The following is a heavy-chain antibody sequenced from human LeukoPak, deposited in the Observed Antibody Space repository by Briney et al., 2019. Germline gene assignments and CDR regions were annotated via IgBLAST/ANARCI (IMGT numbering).Heavy chain of an antibody. CDR3: ARDLSLGIAVAEGYFDY. V-gene: IGHV1-69*05. CDR2: IIPIFGTA. D-gene: IGHD6-19*01. Sequence: SVKVSCKASGGTFISYAISWVRQAPGQGREWMGRIIPIFGTANYAQKFQGRVTITTDESTSTAYMELSSLRSEDTAVYYCARDLSLGIAVAEGYFDYWGQGTLVTVSS. J-gene: IGHJ4*02. CDR1: GGTFISYA.